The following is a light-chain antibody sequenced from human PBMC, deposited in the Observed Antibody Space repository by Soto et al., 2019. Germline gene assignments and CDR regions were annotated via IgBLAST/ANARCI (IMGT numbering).Light chain of an antibody. CDR3: QSYDSSLGGWV. J-gene: IGLJ3*02. V-gene: IGLV1-40*01. CDR1: SSNIGAGYD. CDR2: GNS. Sequence: QSVLTQPPSVSGAPGQRVTISCTESSSNIGAGYDVHWYQQLPGTAPKLLIYGNSNRPSGVPDRFSGSKSGTSASLAITGLQAEDEADDYCQSYDSSLGGWVFGGGTKLTVL.